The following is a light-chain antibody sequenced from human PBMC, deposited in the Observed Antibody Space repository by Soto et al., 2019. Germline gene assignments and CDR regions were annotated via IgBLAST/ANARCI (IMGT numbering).Light chain of an antibody. Sequence: EIVLTQSPGTLSLSPGERATLSCRASQSVSSGYLAWYQQKPGQAPRLLIYAASSRATGITDRFSGSGSGTAFTLTISRLEPQEFAVYYCQQYGSSPTVTFGQGTRLEIK. V-gene: IGKV3-20*01. CDR3: QQYGSSPTVT. CDR1: QSVSSGY. CDR2: AAS. J-gene: IGKJ5*01.